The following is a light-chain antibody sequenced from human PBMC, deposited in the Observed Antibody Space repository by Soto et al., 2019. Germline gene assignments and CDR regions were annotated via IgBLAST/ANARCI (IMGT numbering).Light chain of an antibody. CDR1: SSDVGAYNY. J-gene: IGLJ3*02. V-gene: IGLV2-8*01. CDR2: EVT. CDR3: SSFASSNTWV. Sequence: QSALTQPPSASGSPGQSVTISCNGTSSDVGAYNYVSWYQQHAGKAPKLVIYEVTKRPSGVPDRFSGSKSANTASLTVSGLQAEDEADYYCSSFASSNTWVFGGGTKLTVL.